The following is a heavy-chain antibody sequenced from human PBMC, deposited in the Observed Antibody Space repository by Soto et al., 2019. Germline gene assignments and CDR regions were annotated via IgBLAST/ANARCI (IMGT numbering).Heavy chain of an antibody. CDR3: AKDRRRELIGSYFDS. CDR1: GFTFNAYA. V-gene: IGHV3-23*01. CDR2: IRGSGTTT. Sequence: PGGSLRLSCAASGFTFNAYALTWVRQPPGKGLEWVSVIRGSGTTTHYADSVKGRFTISRDNSKNMLYLQMNSLRVEDTAVYYCAKDRRRELIGSYFDSWGQGTLVTVSS. J-gene: IGHJ4*02. D-gene: IGHD3-10*01.